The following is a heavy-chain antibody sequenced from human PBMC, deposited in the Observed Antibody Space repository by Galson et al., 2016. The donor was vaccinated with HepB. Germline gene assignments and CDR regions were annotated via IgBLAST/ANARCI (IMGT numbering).Heavy chain of an antibody. V-gene: IGHV5-51*01. D-gene: IGHD3-10*01. CDR2: MYPGESNI. Sequence: SGAEVKQPGESLKISCKGSGYRFANYWIGWVRQMPEKGLEWVGVMYPGESNIRYSPSFQGQVTISADKSTNTAYLQWSSLKASDTAMYYCARHRWCGDFINYYFDDWGQGTLVTVSS. CDR1: GYRFANYW. J-gene: IGHJ4*02. CDR3: ARHRWCGDFINYYFDD.